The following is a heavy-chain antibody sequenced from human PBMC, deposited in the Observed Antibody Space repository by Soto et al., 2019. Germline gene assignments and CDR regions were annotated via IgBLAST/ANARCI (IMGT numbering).Heavy chain of an antibody. Sequence: ASVKVSCKASGYTFTSYAMHCVRQAPGQRLEWMGWINAGNGNTKYSQKFQGRVTITRDTSASTAYMELSSLRSEDTAVYYCARDPLFLGYCISTSCPDDGMDVWGQGTTVTVSS. D-gene: IGHD2-2*01. CDR1: GYTFTSYA. CDR3: ARDPLFLGYCISTSCPDDGMDV. V-gene: IGHV1-3*01. J-gene: IGHJ6*02. CDR2: INAGNGNT.